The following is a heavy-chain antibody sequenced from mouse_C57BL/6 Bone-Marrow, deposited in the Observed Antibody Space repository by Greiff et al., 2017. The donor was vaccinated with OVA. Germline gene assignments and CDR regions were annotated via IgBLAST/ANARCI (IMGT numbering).Heavy chain of an antibody. V-gene: IGHV1-18*01. J-gene: IGHJ4*01. CDR3: AREGYDGYYGYAMDY. D-gene: IGHD2-3*01. CDR1: GYTFTDYN. CDR2: INPNNGGT. Sequence: EVQLQQSGPELVKPGASVKIPCKASGYTFTDYNMDWVKQSHGKSLEWIGDINPNNGGTIYNQKFKGKATLTVDKSASTAYMELRILTSEDTAVYYCAREGYDGYYGYAMDYWGQGTSVTVSS.